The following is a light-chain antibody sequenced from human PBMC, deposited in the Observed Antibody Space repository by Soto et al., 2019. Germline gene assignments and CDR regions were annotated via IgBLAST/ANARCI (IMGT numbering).Light chain of an antibody. CDR1: QSITNY. Sequence: DIQMIQSPSSLSASVGDRVTITCRASQSITNYLNWYQQKPGKAPKLLMYAISTLQSGVPSRFGGSGSGTEFTLTISSLQPDDFATYYCQQSYSTPYTFGQGTKVDIK. J-gene: IGKJ2*01. V-gene: IGKV1-39*01. CDR3: QQSYSTPYT. CDR2: AIS.